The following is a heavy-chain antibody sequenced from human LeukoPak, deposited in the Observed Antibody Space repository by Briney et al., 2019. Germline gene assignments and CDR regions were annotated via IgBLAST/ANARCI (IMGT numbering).Heavy chain of an antibody. CDR1: GFTFSSYE. Sequence: PGGSLRLSCAASGFTFSSYEMNWVRQAPGKGLEWVSYISSSGSTIYYADSVKGRFTISRDNAENSLYLQMNSPRAEDTAVYYCAEPGITMIGGVWGKGTTVTISS. D-gene: IGHD3-10*02. CDR2: ISSSGSTI. V-gene: IGHV3-48*03. CDR3: AEPGITMIGGV. J-gene: IGHJ6*04.